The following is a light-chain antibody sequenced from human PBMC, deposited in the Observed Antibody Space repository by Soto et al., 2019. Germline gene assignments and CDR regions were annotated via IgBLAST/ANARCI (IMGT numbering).Light chain of an antibody. Sequence: QSALTQLPSASGSPGQSVTISCTGTSSDVGGYNYVSWYQQHPGKAPKLIIYEVNNRPSGVPDRFSGSKSGNTASLTVSGLQAEDEADYYCNSYAGSSHVVFGGGTKLTVL. CDR1: SSDVGGYNY. CDR3: NSYAGSSHVV. J-gene: IGLJ2*01. CDR2: EVN. V-gene: IGLV2-8*01.